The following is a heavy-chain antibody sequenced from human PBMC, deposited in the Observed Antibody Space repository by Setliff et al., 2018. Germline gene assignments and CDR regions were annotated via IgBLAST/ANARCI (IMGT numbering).Heavy chain of an antibody. CDR1: GFTFSSYG. CDR3: AKAGSEHGVVLTGGYFDY. CDR2: TRHDGSYK. Sequence: LRLSCAASGFTFSSYGMYWVRQAPGKGLEWVAFTRHDGSYKYYTDSVKGRFTISRDNSRNTLFLQMNSLRADDTALYYCAKAGSEHGVVLTGGYFDYWGQGILVTVSS. D-gene: IGHD2-21*02. J-gene: IGHJ4*02. V-gene: IGHV3-30*02.